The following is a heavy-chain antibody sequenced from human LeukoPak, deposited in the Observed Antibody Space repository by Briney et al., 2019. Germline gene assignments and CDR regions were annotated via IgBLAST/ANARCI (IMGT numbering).Heavy chain of an antibody. CDR1: GFTFSTYW. V-gene: IGHV3-48*01. CDR2: ISSSSSTI. Sequence: PGGSLRLSCSASGFTFSTYWMSWVRQAPGKGLEWVSYISSSSSTIYYADSVKGRFTISRDNAKNSLYLQMNSLRAEDTAVYYCAPPGTDYWGQGTLVTVSS. J-gene: IGHJ4*02. CDR3: APPGTDY.